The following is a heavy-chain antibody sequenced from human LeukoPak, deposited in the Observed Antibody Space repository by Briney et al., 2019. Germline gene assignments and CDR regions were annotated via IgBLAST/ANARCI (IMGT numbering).Heavy chain of an antibody. V-gene: IGHV1-2*02. CDR1: GYTLTGYY. D-gene: IGHD3-22*01. CDR3: ARTYYYDSSNDY. J-gene: IGHJ4*02. CDR2: INPNSGGT. Sequence: ASVKVSCKASGYTLTGYYMHWVRQAPGQGLEWMGWINPNSGGTNYAQKFQGRVTMTRDTSISTAYMELSRLRSDDTAVYYCARTYYYDSSNDYWGQGTLVTVSS.